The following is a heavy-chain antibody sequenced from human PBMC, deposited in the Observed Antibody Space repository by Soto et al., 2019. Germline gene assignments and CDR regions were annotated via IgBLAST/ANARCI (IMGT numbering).Heavy chain of an antibody. CDR1: GDTFPGYA. CDR2: IVVGSGNT. D-gene: IGHD5-18*01. J-gene: IGHJ6*02. CDR3: AADFRHTAMVRGYYYYGMDV. Sequence: SVKVSCKSSGDTFPGYAMHCVRQDPGQTFEWIGWIVVGSGNTNYAQKFQERVTITRDMSTSTAYMELSSLRSEDTAVYYCAADFRHTAMVRGYYYYGMDVWGQGTTVTVSS. V-gene: IGHV1-58*02.